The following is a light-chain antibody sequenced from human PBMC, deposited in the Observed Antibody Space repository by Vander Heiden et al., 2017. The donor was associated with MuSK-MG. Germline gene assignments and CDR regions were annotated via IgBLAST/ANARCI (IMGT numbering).Light chain of an antibody. CDR3: QQFNIWPWT. CDR1: QSDSSN. V-gene: IGKV3-15*01. Sequence: EIVMTQSPATLSVSPGERATLSCRASQSDSSNIAWYQHKPGQTPRLLISRTSTRATGIPARFSGSGSGTEFTLTISSLQSEDFAVYYCQQFNIWPWTFGQGTKVLIK. J-gene: IGKJ1*01. CDR2: RTS.